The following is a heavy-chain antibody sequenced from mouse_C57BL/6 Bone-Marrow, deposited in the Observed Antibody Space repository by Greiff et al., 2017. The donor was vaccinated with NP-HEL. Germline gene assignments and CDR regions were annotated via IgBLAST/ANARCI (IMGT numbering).Heavy chain of an antibody. CDR2: INSDGGST. CDR1: EYEFPSHD. CDR3: ITTVAY. D-gene: IGHD1-1*01. J-gene: IGHJ3*01. Sequence: EVQGVESGGGLVQPGGSLKLSCESNEYEFPSHDMSWVRQTPGKRLEWVAAINSDGGSTYYPDNMKRRFIHSRDNTKKTRYLQMGRLGAEDTALYYGITTVAYGGQGTLVTVSA. V-gene: IGHV5-2*01.